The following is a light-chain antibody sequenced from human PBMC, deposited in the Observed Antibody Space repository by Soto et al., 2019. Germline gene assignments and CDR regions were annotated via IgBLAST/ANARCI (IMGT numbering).Light chain of an antibody. CDR1: QSISSS. CDR3: QQYGSSLRT. J-gene: IGKJ1*01. CDR2: AAS. Sequence: IHMTHSPSTLSASVLDRVTITCRASQSISSSLAWYQQRPGKVPKRLIYAASSLQSGVPSRFSGSGSGTEFTLTISSLQPEDFAVYYCQQYGSSLRTFGQGTKVDIK. V-gene: IGKV1-5*01.